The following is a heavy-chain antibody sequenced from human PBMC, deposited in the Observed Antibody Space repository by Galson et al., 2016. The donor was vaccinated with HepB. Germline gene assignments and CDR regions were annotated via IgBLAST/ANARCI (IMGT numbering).Heavy chain of an antibody. CDR1: GASINGSNW. CDR2: INHTGTS. V-gene: IGHV4-4*02. Sequence: SETLSLTCTVSGASINGSNWGSWVRQAPGKAPEWIGVINHTGTSNNNPLNTRQSTFSITNSKNHFPLNLSFVTAADTAVYYCARAAVDPGARMLFDPWGQGTLVTVSS. D-gene: IGHD2-8*01. CDR3: ARAAVDPGARMLFDP. J-gene: IGHJ5*02.